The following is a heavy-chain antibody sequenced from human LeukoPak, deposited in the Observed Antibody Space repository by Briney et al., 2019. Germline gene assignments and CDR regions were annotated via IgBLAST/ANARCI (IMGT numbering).Heavy chain of an antibody. CDR2: ISSDGGST. Sequence: GGSLRLSCSASGFTFSSYTMHWVRQAPGKGLEYVSVISSDGGSTYYADSVKGRFTISRDNSKNTQYLQMGSLTTEDTAVYYCVPASAGMGYYFDYWGQGTLVTVSS. J-gene: IGHJ4*02. V-gene: IGHV3-64D*06. CDR3: VPASAGMGYYFDY. CDR1: GFTFSSYT. D-gene: IGHD6-13*01.